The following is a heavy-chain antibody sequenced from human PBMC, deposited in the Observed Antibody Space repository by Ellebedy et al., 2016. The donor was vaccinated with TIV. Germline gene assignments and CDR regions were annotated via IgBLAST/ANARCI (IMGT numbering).Heavy chain of an antibody. CDR1: GYTFTNYG. D-gene: IGHD1-26*01. J-gene: IGHJ6*02. CDR2: ISVYNGNT. Sequence: AASVKVSCKASGYTFTNYGISWVRQAPGQGLEWMGWISVYNGNTNYAQKLQGRVTMTTDTSTNTAYMELRSLRSDDTAVYYCAVGGAGGYAYYGMDVWGQGTTVTVSS. V-gene: IGHV1-18*01. CDR3: AVGGAGGYAYYGMDV.